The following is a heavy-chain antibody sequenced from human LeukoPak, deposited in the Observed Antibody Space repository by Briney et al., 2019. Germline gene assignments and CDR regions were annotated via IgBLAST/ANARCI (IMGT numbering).Heavy chain of an antibody. CDR1: GGSISSGGYY. V-gene: IGHV4-31*03. Sequence: PSETLSLTCTVSGGSISSGGYYWSWIRQHPGKGLEWIGYIYYSGSTYYNPSLKSRVTISVDTSKNQFSLKLGSVTAADTAVYYCAGEDSGYSGYVGYGMDVWGQGTTVTVSS. CDR3: AGEDSGYSGYVGYGMDV. D-gene: IGHD5-12*01. CDR2: IYYSGST. J-gene: IGHJ6*02.